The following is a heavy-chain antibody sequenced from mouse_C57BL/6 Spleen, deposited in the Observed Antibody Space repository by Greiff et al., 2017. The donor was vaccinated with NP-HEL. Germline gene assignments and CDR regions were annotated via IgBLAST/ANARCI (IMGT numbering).Heavy chain of an antibody. J-gene: IGHJ1*03. CDR2: IYPGDGDT. CDR1: GYAFSSYW. D-gene: IGHD1-1*01. Sequence: VQLQQSGAELVKPGASVKISCKASGYAFSSYWMNWVKQRPGKGLEWIGQIYPGDGDTNYNGKFKGKATLTADTSSSTAYMQLSSLTSEDSAVYFCARMDGSSYDWYFDVWGTRTTVTVSS. CDR3: ARMDGSSYDWYFDV. V-gene: IGHV1-80*01.